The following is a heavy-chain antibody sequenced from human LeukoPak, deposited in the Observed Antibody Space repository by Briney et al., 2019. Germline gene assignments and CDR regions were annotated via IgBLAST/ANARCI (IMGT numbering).Heavy chain of an antibody. V-gene: IGHV3-30*02. CDR3: AQGRPGYDFGFDY. CDR2: IRYDGSNK. D-gene: IGHD3-3*01. Sequence: GGSLILSCAASGFTFSSYGMHWVRQAPGKGLEWVAFIRYDGSNKYYADSVKGRFTISRDNSKNTLYLQMNSLRAEDTAVYYCAQGRPGYDFGFDYWGQGTLVAVSS. J-gene: IGHJ4*02. CDR1: GFTFSSYG.